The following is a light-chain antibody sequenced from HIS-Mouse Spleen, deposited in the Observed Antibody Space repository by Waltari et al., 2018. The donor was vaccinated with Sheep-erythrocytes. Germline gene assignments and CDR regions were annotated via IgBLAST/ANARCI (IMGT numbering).Light chain of an antibody. CDR3: CSYAGSYNHV. J-gene: IGLJ1*01. CDR1: SSDVGGSNY. CDR2: DAS. Sequence: QSALTQPRSVSGSPGQSVTISCTGTSSDVGGSNYVSWYQQHPGKAPKLMIYDASKRPSWVPDRFSASKSGNTASLTISGLQAEDEADYYCCSYAGSYNHVFATGTKVTVL. V-gene: IGLV2-11*01.